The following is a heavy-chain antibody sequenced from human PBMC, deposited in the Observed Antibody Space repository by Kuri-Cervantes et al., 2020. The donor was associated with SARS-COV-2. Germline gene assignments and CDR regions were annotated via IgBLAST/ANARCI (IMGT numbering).Heavy chain of an antibody. V-gene: IGHV4-30-4*01. CDR1: GGSISSRDYY. Sequence: SETLSLTCTVSGGSISSRDYYWSWIHQPPGKGLEWIGYIYYSGSSYNPSLKSRVTISVDTSKNQFSLNLNSVTAADTAVYYCARDGSKWGWNWFDPWGQGTLVTVSS. D-gene: IGHD3-10*01. J-gene: IGHJ5*02. CDR3: ARDGSKWGWNWFDP. CDR2: IYYSGS.